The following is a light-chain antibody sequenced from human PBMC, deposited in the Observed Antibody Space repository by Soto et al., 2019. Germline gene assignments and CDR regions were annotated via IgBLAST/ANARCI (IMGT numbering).Light chain of an antibody. J-gene: IGKJ5*01. CDR2: GAS. V-gene: IGKV3-11*01. CDR1: QSIANY. CDR3: QQRNDWPRNS. Sequence: EIVLTQSPDTLSLSPGEIATLSCRASQSIANYVAWYHQRPGQAPRLVIYGASNRATDIPARFSGSGSGTDFTLTISSVEAEDFGVYYCQQRNDWPRNSFGQGTRLEIK.